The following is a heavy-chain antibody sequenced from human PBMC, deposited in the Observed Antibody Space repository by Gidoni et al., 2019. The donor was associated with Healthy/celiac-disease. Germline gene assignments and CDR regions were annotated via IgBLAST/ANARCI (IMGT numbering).Heavy chain of an antibody. D-gene: IGHD6-13*01. CDR1: GGSISSGGYY. CDR3: AREDARAGIAAAGSLDY. V-gene: IGHV4-31*03. J-gene: IGHJ4*02. Sequence: QVQLQESGPGLVKPSQTLSLTCTVSGGSISSGGYYWSWIRQHPGKGLEWIGYIYYSGSTYYNPSLKSRVTISVDTSKNQFSLKLSSATAADTAVYYCAREDARAGIAAAGSLDYWGQGTLVTVSS. CDR2: IYYSGST.